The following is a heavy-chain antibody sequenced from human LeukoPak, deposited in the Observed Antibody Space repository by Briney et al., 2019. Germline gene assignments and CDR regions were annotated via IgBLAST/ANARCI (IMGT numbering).Heavy chain of an antibody. J-gene: IGHJ4*02. Sequence: SGGSLRLSCAASGFTFSSYAMSWVRQAPGKGLEWVSAISGSGGSTYYADSVKGRFTISRDNSKNTLYLQMNSLRAEDTAVYYCAEDTAYYYGSGSFYFDYWGQGTLVTVSS. CDR3: AEDTAYYYGSGSFYFDY. D-gene: IGHD3-10*01. V-gene: IGHV3-23*01. CDR2: ISGSGGST. CDR1: GFTFSSYA.